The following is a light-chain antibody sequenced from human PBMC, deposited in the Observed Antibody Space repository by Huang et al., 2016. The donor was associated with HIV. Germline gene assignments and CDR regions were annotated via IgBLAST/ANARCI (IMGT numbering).Light chain of an antibody. V-gene: IGKV3-15*01. Sequence: IVMTQSPATLSVSPGERATLTCRASPSINKNLAWYQQKPGQAPRLLIYGAATRATGIPARFGGSGCGTEFTLTITSLQSEDFGIYYCQQYDNWPPGWTFGQGTKVEIK. J-gene: IGKJ1*01. CDR2: GAA. CDR3: QQYDNWPPGWT. CDR1: PSINKN.